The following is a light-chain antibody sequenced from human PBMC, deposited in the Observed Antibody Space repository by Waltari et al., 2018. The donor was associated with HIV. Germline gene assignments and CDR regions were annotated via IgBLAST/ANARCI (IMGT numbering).Light chain of an antibody. CDR3: CSYAGSSTWV. CDR2: EVS. Sequence: QSALTQPASVSGSPGQSITISCTGTSSDVGSYNFVSWYQQHPGKAPKLMIYEVSKRPAGVSNRCSGSKSGNTASLTISVLQAEDEADYCCCSYAGSSTWVFGGGTKLTVL. J-gene: IGLJ3*02. V-gene: IGLV2-23*02. CDR1: SSDVGSYNF.